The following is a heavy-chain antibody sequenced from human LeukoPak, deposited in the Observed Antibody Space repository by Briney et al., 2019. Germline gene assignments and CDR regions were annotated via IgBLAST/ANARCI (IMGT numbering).Heavy chain of an antibody. CDR3: ARFPYCSSTSCYPEDWFDP. CDR2: INPNSGGT. J-gene: IGHJ5*02. CDR1: GYTFTGYY. V-gene: IGHV1-2*02. D-gene: IGHD2-2*01. Sequence: WASVKVSCKASGYTFTGYYMHWVRQAPGQGLEWMGWINPNSGGTNYAQKFQGRVTMTRDTSISTACMELSRLRSDDTAVYYCARFPYCSSTSCYPEDWFDPWGQGTLVTVSS.